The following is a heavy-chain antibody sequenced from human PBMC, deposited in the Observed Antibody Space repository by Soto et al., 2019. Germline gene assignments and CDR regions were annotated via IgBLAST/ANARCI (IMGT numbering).Heavy chain of an antibody. Sequence: SETLSLTCTVSGGSISSYYWSWIRQPPGKGLEWIGYIYYSGSTNYNPSLKSRVTISVDTSKNQFSLKLSSVTAADTAVYYCWRMVVAGASDYRGQGTLVTV. CDR2: IYYSGST. J-gene: IGHJ4*02. CDR3: WRMVVAGASDY. D-gene: IGHD2-15*01. V-gene: IGHV4-59*01. CDR1: GGSISSYY.